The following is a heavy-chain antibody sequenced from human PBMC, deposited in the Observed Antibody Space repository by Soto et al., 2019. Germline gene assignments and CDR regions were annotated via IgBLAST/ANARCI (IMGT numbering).Heavy chain of an antibody. D-gene: IGHD2-8*01. CDR3: ARCLHCSNGGRFDP. CDR1: GVSISRSNW. V-gene: IGHV4-4*02. J-gene: IGHJ5*02. CDR2: LYPSGGT. Sequence: QVQLQESGPGLVTPSGTLSLTCSVSGVSISRSNWWTWVRQAPGKGLEWIGELYPSGGTTYNPSLQNRVTISVDSSKKPLALTLTSVTAADTAVYYCARCLHCSNGGRFDPWGQGALVTVSS.